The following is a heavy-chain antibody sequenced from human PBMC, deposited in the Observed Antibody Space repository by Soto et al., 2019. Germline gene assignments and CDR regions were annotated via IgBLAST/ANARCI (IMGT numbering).Heavy chain of an antibody. CDR2: IDAGNGNT. J-gene: IGHJ4*02. CDR1: GYTFTRNA. CDR3: ARSDTDYSRFDY. V-gene: IGHV1-3*01. D-gene: IGHD3-9*01. Sequence: ASVKVSCKASGYTFTRNAIHWLRQAPGQRLEWIGKIDAGNGNTKYSQKFQGRVTITRDTSASAVYMELSTLGSEDTFVYYCARSDTDYSRFDYWGQGSLVTSPQ.